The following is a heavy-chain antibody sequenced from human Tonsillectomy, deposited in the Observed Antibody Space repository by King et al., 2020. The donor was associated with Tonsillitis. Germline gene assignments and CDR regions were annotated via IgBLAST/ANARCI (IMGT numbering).Heavy chain of an antibody. J-gene: IGHJ3*02. V-gene: IGHV4-59*08. CDR2: IYYSGST. D-gene: IGHD5-12*01. CDR3: ARAEADSGYASQGKERSFDI. Sequence: VQLQESGPGLVKPSETLSLTCTVSGGSISTYYWSWVRQPPGKGLEWIGYIYYSGSTNYNPSLQSRVTISVDTSKNQFSLHLSSVTAADSAVYYCARAEADSGYASQGKERSFDIWGQGTMVTVSS. CDR1: GGSISTYY.